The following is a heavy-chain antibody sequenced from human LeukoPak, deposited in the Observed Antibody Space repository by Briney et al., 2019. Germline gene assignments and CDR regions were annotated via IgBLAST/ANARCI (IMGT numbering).Heavy chain of an antibody. D-gene: IGHD2-2*01. J-gene: IGHJ3*02. CDR2: IYYSGST. CDR1: GGSISSYY. Sequence: SETLSLTCTVSGGSISSYYWSWIRQPPGKGLEWIGYIYYSGSTNYNPSLKSRVTISVDTSKNQFSLKLSSVTAADTAVYYRASHYCSSTSCPRLDAFDIWGQGTMVTVSS. CDR3: ASHYCSSTSCPRLDAFDI. V-gene: IGHV4-59*01.